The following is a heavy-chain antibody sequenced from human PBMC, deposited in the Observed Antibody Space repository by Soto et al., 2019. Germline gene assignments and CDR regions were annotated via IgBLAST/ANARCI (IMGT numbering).Heavy chain of an antibody. D-gene: IGHD6-13*01. Sequence: QVQLVQSGAEVKKPGASVRVSCKASGYTFTSYGISWVRQAPGQGLEWMGWISAYNGNTNYAQSLQGRVTMTTDTSTTTAYMESRSLKSDDAAVYYCARVSPSSRAAEPWGQGTLVTVS. CDR1: GYTFTSYG. CDR3: ARVSPSSRAAEP. J-gene: IGHJ4*02. CDR2: ISAYNGNT. V-gene: IGHV1-18*01.